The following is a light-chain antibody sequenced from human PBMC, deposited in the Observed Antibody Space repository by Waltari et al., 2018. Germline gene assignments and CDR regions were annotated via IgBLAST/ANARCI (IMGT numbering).Light chain of an antibody. J-gene: IGKJ1*01. Sequence: IQMTQSPFTLSASVGDRVTITCRASQSISSWLAWYQQKPGKAPKLLIYKASSLESGVPSRFSGSGSGTEFTLTSSSLQPDDFATYYCQQYNSYPWTFGQGTKVEIK. CDR3: QQYNSYPWT. CDR2: KAS. V-gene: IGKV1-5*03. CDR1: QSISSW.